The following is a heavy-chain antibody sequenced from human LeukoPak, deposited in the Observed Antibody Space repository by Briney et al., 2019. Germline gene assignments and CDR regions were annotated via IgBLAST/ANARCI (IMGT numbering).Heavy chain of an antibody. CDR2: ISHDGSNK. D-gene: IGHD4-11*01. J-gene: IGHJ6*02. V-gene: IGHV3-30*18. CDR3: ANDYSNYYSYGMDA. Sequence: GGSLRLSCAASGFTFSSYGMHWVRQAPGKGLEWVAVISHDGSNKDYSDSVKGRFTISRDNSRSTLYLHMNSLRVEDTAVYYCANDYSNYYSYGMDAWGQGTTVTVSS. CDR1: GFTFSSYG.